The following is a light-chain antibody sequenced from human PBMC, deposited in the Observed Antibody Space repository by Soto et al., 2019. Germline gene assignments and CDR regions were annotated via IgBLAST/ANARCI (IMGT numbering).Light chain of an antibody. V-gene: IGKV3-15*01. CDR1: QGIGDT. Sequence: VMRQSPATLSVSTGEGATLSCSASQGIGDTLAWYQHKPGQTPSLLIYDTSTRATGVPTRFSGSRSGAEFTLTINSLQSEDFAVYYCQPYNNWPLTFGGGTKVDIK. CDR2: DTS. J-gene: IGKJ4*01. CDR3: QPYNNWPLT.